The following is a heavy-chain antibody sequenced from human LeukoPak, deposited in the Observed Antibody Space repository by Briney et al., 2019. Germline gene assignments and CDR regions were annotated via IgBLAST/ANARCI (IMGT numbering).Heavy chain of an antibody. CDR2: IDPSDSET. J-gene: IGHJ2*01. V-gene: IGHV5-10-1*01. CDR1: GYSFTSYW. CDR3: ARLYCSGGRCYSDWYFDL. Sequence: RGESLKISCKGFGYSFTSYWISWVRQMPGKGLEWMGRIDPSDSETNYSPSFQGHVTISADKSISTAYLQWSSLKASDTPMYYCARLYCSGGRCYSDWYFDLWGRGTLVTVSS. D-gene: IGHD2-15*01.